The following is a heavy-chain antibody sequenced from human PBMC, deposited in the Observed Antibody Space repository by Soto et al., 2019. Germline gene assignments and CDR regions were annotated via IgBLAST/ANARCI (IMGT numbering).Heavy chain of an antibody. CDR1: CGSLSKYY. J-gene: IGHJ4*02. CDR3: ARDNNDFWSLYPLAFDY. V-gene: IGHV4-4*07. D-gene: IGHD3-3*01. CDR2: ISTSGHV. Sequence: SETLSLTCSFSCGSLSKYYWSWIRQPAGKGLEWIGRISTSGHVVSKVSLRSRLTMSVDMSNNHFSLKLTSVTAADTAVYYCARDNNDFWSLYPLAFDYWGQGALVTVSS.